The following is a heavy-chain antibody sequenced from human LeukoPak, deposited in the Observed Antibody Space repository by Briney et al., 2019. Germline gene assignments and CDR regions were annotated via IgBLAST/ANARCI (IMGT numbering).Heavy chain of an antibody. D-gene: IGHD5-24*01. CDR2: IIPIFGTA. Sequence: SVKVSCKASGGTFSSYAISWARQAPGQGLEWMGGIIPIFGTANYAQKFQGRVTITADESTSTAYMELSSLRSEDTAVYYCARERSRDGYNYRAFDIWGQGTMVTVSS. CDR3: ARERSRDGYNYRAFDI. V-gene: IGHV1-69*13. CDR1: GGTFSSYA. J-gene: IGHJ3*02.